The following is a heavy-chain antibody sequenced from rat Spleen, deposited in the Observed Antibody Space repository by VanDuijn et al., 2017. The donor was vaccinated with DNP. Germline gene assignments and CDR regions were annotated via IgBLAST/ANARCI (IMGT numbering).Heavy chain of an antibody. CDR1: GYTFTSYA. J-gene: IGHJ1*01. CDR3: ARRRLPYWYFDF. CDR2: IAPGSGGT. V-gene: IGHV1-57*01. D-gene: IGHD1-4*01. Sequence: QVQLQQSGAELAKPGSSVKISCKASGYTFTSYAMHWIKQTTGQALEWTGYIAPGSGGTKYNEKFKGRATLTVDKSSSTAYMQLSSLTPVDTAVYYCARRRLPYWYFDFWGQGLMVTVSS.